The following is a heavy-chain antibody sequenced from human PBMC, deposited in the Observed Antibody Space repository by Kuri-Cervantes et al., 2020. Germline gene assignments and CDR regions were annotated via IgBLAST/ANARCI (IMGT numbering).Heavy chain of an antibody. Sequence: GESLKISCAASGFTFSSYAMHWVRQAPGKGLEWVAVISYDGSNKYYADSVKGRFTISRDNSKNTLYLQMNSLRAEDTAVCYCARAYSSGWFYYYYYYGMDVWGQGTTVTVSS. CDR2: ISYDGSNK. CDR1: GFTFSSYA. V-gene: IGHV3-30-3*01. J-gene: IGHJ6*02. D-gene: IGHD6-19*01. CDR3: ARAYSSGWFYYYYYYGMDV.